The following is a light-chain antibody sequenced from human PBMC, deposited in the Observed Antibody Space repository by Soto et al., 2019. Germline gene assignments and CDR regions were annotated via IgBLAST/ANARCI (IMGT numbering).Light chain of an antibody. CDR1: QDIRTW. J-gene: IGKJ2*01. Sequence: DIQLPQSPSSVSASVGDSVTLTCRASQDIRTWLAWYPQRPCKAPQLLVFGASSLQSVVPSSFSGRVSVTDFTLTITSLQPNAFATDYCQQTSSCPYTFGQGTKLFIK. CDR2: GAS. CDR3: QQTSSCPYT. V-gene: IGKV1-12*01.